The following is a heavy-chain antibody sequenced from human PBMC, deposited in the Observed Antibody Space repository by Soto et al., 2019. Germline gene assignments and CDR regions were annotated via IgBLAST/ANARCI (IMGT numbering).Heavy chain of an antibody. Sequence: SETLSLTCTVSGGSISSGGYSWSWIRQPPGKGLEWIGYIYHSGSTYYNPSLKSRVTISVDTSKNQFSLKLSSVTAADTAVYYCARDPEDRLARWGQGTLVTVSS. J-gene: IGHJ4*02. CDR1: GGSISSGGYS. D-gene: IGHD5-12*01. CDR3: ARDPEDRLAR. CDR2: IYHSGST. V-gene: IGHV4-30-2*05.